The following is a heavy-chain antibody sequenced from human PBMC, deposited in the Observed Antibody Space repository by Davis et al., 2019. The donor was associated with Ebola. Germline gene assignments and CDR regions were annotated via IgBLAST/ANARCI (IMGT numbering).Heavy chain of an antibody. Sequence: GESLKISCAASGFTFSSNSMNWVRQAPGKGLEWVSFISSSSNYIYYADSVKGRFTVSRDNSKDSLYLQMTSLRVEDTAVYYCATRFSNSDGALDIWGQGTLVTVSS. D-gene: IGHD1-7*01. CDR3: ATRFSNSDGALDI. V-gene: IGHV3-21*01. CDR2: ISSSSNYI. CDR1: GFTFSSNS. J-gene: IGHJ3*02.